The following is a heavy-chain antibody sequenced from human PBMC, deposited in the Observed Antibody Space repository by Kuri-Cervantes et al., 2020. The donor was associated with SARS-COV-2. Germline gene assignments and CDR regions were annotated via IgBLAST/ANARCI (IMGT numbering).Heavy chain of an antibody. J-gene: IGHJ5*02. CDR1: GYTFTGYY. CDR2: INPNSGGT. Sequence: ASVKVSCKASGYTFTGYYMHWVRQAPGQGLEWMGWINPNSGGTNYAQKFQGRVTMTRDTSISTAYMELSRLRSDDTAVCYCARGGSSGWYWWFDPWGQGTLVTVSS. V-gene: IGHV1-2*02. CDR3: ARGGSSGWYWWFDP. D-gene: IGHD6-19*01.